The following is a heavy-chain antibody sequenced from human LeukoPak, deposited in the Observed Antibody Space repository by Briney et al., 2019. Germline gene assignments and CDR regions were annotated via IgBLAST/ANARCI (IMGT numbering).Heavy chain of an antibody. D-gene: IGHD3-10*01. J-gene: IGHJ4*02. CDR2: IYTSGST. Sequence: PSETLSLTCAVYGGSFSDYYWSWIRQPAGKGLEWIGRIYTSGSTTYNPSLKSRVTISVDTSKNQFSLKLSSVTAADTAVYYCARIEGAVRGVKIFDYWGQGTLVTVSS. V-gene: IGHV4-59*10. CDR3: ARIEGAVRGVKIFDY. CDR1: GGSFSDYY.